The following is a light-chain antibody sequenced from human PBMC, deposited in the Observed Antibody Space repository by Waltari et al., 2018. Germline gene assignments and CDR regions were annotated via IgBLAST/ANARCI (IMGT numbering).Light chain of an antibody. V-gene: IGKV3-11*01. CDR2: DGS. CDR3: QQRGHWPPDAT. Sequence: EIVLTQYPATLSLSAGERATLSCRASQSVNSYLAWYQQKPGQAPRLLIYDGSRRASGIPARFSGSGSGTDFTLTIGSLEPEDSAVYYCQQRGHWPPDATFGPGTKIEIK. J-gene: IGKJ3*01. CDR1: QSVNSY.